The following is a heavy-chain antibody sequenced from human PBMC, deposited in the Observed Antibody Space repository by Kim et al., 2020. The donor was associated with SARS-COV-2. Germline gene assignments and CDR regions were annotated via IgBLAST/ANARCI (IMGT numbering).Heavy chain of an antibody. CDR3: ARAGILTGYYNYNAMDV. CDR1: GGSVISGSYY. CDR2: IYYSVTT. D-gene: IGHD3-9*01. V-gene: IGHV4-61*03. Sequence: SETLSLTCTVSGGSVISGSYYWSWIRQPPGKGLEWIGYIYYSVTTNYTPSLKSRVTISVDTSKNHFSLKLSSVTAADTAVYYCARAGILTGYYNYNAMDVWGQGTTVTVSS. J-gene: IGHJ6*02.